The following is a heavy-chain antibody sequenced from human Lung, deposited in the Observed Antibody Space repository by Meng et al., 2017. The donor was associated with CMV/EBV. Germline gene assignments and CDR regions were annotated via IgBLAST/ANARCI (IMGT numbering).Heavy chain of an antibody. CDR2: INPTGGGT. D-gene: IGHD6-13*01. CDR3: ARDHQPQSSSPPGVNWFDP. J-gene: IGHJ5*02. Sequence: ASXXVSXQASGYTFTSSYMNWVRQAPGQGLEWMGIINPTGGGTSYAQKFQGRVTMTRDTSTSTVYMEMSSLRSEDTAVYYCARDHQPQSSSPPGVNWFDPXGQGTLVTVSS. V-gene: IGHV1-46*01. CDR1: GYTFTSSY.